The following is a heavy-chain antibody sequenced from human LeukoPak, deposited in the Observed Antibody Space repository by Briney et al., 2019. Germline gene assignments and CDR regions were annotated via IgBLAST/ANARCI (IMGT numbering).Heavy chain of an antibody. CDR3: ARSYNWNYVGAFDI. Sequence: KTSETLSLTCTVSGGSISSYYWSWIRQPPGKGLEWIGYIYYSGSTNYNPSLKSRVTISVDTSKNQFSLKLSSVTAADTAVYYCARSYNWNYVGAFDIWGQGTMVTVSS. CDR2: IYYSGST. D-gene: IGHD1-7*01. CDR1: GGSISSYY. V-gene: IGHV4-59*08. J-gene: IGHJ3*02.